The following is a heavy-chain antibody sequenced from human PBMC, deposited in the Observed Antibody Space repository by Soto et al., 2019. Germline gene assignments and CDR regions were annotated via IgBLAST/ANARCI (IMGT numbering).Heavy chain of an antibody. CDR2: VSGRGGYT. CDR1: GFTFSTYV. CDR3: AKDPWGTTVAAFES. V-gene: IGHV3-23*01. J-gene: IGHJ4*02. Sequence: GGSLRLSCAASGFTFSTYVLSWVRQAPGKGLEWVSCVSGRGGYTYYADSVKGLFTISRATSNNTLYGQMDSLSVEDTAVYYCAKDPWGTTVAAFESWGQATLVTLSS. D-gene: IGHD3-16*01.